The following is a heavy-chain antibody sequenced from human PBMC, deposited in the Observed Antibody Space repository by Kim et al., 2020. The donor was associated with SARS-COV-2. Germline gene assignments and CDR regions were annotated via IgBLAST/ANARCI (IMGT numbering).Heavy chain of an antibody. CDR3: SKDLVAGTGLFDF. J-gene: IGHJ4*02. CDR2: ITSGGSTT. CDR1: GFTFSSYA. Sequence: GGSLRLSCAASGFTFSSYAMSWVRQAPGKGLEWVSTITSGGSTTYYADSIKGRFTISRDNSKNALYLQMNSLRAEDTAVYYCSKDLVAGTGLFDFLGQ. D-gene: IGHD6-19*01. V-gene: IGHV3-23*01.